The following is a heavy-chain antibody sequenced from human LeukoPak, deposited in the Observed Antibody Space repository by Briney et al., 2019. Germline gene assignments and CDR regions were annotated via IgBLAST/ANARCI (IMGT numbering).Heavy chain of an antibody. CDR3: ASGRAAHLFDY. Sequence: AGGSLRLSCAASGFTFSTHWMIWVRPAPGKGLEWVANIKQDGSEAYYVDSVKGRFTISRDNAKNSLYLQMNSLRAEDTAVYYCASGRAAHLFDYWGQGTLVTVSS. CDR1: GFTFSTHW. CDR2: IKQDGSEA. D-gene: IGHD6-6*01. J-gene: IGHJ4*02. V-gene: IGHV3-7*01.